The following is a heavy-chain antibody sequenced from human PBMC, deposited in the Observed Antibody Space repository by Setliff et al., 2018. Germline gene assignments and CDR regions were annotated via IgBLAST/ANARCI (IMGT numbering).Heavy chain of an antibody. CDR2: IYTTGST. D-gene: IGHD2-15*01. Sequence: SETLSFTCTVSGDSIRNYHWSWFRQPPGSRLEWIGYIYTTGSTSYNPSLKSRVTMSVDTSKNQFSLKMRSVTAADAALYYCARKDGDMWGQGTMVTVSS. V-gene: IGHV4-4*08. CDR3: ARKDGDM. J-gene: IGHJ3*02. CDR1: GDSIRNYH.